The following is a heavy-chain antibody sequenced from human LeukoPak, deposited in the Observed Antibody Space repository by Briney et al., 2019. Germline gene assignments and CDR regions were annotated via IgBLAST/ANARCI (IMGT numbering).Heavy chain of an antibody. CDR1: GFTFSHAW. V-gene: IGHV3-15*01. Sequence: GGSLRLSCAASGFTFSHAWMTWVRQAPGEGLEWVGRIKIKIDGGTTVYAAPVKGRFTISRDDSKNTLYLQMNSLRAEDTAVYYCAKTRPLDSSSWSHGDYWGQGTLVTVSS. J-gene: IGHJ4*02. CDR3: AKTRPLDSSSWSHGDY. D-gene: IGHD6-13*01. CDR2: IKIKIDGGTT.